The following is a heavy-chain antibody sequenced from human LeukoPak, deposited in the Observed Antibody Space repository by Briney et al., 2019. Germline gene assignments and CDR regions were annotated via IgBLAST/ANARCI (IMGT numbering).Heavy chain of an antibody. CDR2: ISAYNGNT. Sequence: ASVKVSCKASGYTFTSYGISWVRQAPGQGLEWMGWISAYNGNTNYAQKLQGRVTMTTDTSTSTAYMELRSLRSDDTAVYYCARVPITIFGVVIFPLDYWGQGTLVTVSS. CDR3: ARVPITIFGVVIFPLDY. V-gene: IGHV1-18*01. J-gene: IGHJ4*02. CDR1: GYTFTSYG. D-gene: IGHD3-3*01.